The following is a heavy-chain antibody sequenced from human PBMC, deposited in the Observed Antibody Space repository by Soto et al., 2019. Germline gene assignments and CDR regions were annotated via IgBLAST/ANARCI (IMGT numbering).Heavy chain of an antibody. CDR1: GLPFSSYG. D-gene: IGHD3-16*01. V-gene: IGHV3-33*01. CDR2: IWYDGSNK. CDR3: ARAAVSGAPKGGNWFDP. Sequence: QVQLVESGGGVFQPGRSLRLSCAASGLPFSSYGLHWVRQAQGKGLEWVEVIWYDGSNKYYADSVKGRFTISRDNSKNTLYLQMNSLRAEDTAVYYCARAAVSGAPKGGNWFDPWGQGTLVTVSS. J-gene: IGHJ5*02.